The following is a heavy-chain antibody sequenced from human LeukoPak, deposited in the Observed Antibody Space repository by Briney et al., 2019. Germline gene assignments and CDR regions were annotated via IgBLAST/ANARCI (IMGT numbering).Heavy chain of an antibody. CDR3: AKAADYDSSGPLGY. Sequence: GGSLKLSCAASGFTFSSYAMSWVRQAPGKGLEWFSAISGSGGSTYYADSVKGRSTISRDNSKNTLYLQMNSLRAEDTAVYYCAKAADYDSSGPLGYWGQGTLVTVSS. CDR1: GFTFSSYA. D-gene: IGHD3-22*01. V-gene: IGHV3-23*01. J-gene: IGHJ4*02. CDR2: ISGSGGST.